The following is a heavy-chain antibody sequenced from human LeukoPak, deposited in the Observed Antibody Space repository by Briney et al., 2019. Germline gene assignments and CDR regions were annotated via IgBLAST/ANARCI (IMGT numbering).Heavy chain of an antibody. CDR3: ARAPRPYYDILTGYYRGNNWFDP. D-gene: IGHD3-9*01. J-gene: IGHJ5*02. CDR2: IHPNSGRT. CDR1: AYTFTGYY. Sequence: PSVKVSCNASAYTFTGYYMHWVRQAPGQGREWMGWIHPNSGRTNYAQKFQGWVTMTRDTSISTAYMELSRLRSDDTAVYYCARAPRPYYDILTGYYRGNNWFDPWGQGTLVTVSS. V-gene: IGHV1-2*04.